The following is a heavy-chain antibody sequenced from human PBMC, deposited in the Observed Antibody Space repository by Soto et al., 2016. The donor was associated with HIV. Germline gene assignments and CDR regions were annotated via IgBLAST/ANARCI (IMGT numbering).Heavy chain of an antibody. CDR2: ISGSGGST. CDR3: AKHNSPGIAVVALDY. V-gene: IGHV3-23*01. J-gene: IGHJ4*02. D-gene: IGHD6-19*01. CDR1: GFTFSSYA. Sequence: EVQLLESGGDLVQPGGSLRLSCAASGFTFSSYAMSWVRQAPGKGLEWVSTISGSGGSTYYADSVKGRFTISRDNSKNTLYLQMNSLRAEDTAVYYGAKHNSPGIAVVALDYWGQGTLVTVSS.